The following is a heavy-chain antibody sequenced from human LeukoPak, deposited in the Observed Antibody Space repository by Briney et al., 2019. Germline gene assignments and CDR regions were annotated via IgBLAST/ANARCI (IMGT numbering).Heavy chain of an antibody. D-gene: IGHD1-26*01. CDR1: GFTFSSYA. J-gene: IGHJ4*02. CDR2: ISGSGGST. CDR3: AKYSGSYYYPPNWDS. Sequence: GGSLRLSCAASGFTFSSYAMSWVRQAPGKGLEWVSAISGSGGSTYYADSVKGRFTLSRDYPKNTLYLQMNSLRAEDTAVYFCAKYSGSYYYPPNWDSWGQGTLVTVSS. V-gene: IGHV3-23*01.